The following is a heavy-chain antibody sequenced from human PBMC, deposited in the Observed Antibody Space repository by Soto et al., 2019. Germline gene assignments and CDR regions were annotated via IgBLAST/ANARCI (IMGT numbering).Heavy chain of an antibody. CDR2: TYYRSKWYN. D-gene: IGHD6-19*01. Sequence: PSQTLSLTCAISGDSVSSNSAGWNGIIHSPSRGLEWLGRTYYRSKWYNDYAVSVKSRITINPDTSKNQFSLQLNSVTPEDTAVYYCARTPGIAVAGGVDYWGQGTLVTVSS. J-gene: IGHJ4*02. CDR3: ARTPGIAVAGGVDY. CDR1: GDSVSSNSAG. V-gene: IGHV6-1*01.